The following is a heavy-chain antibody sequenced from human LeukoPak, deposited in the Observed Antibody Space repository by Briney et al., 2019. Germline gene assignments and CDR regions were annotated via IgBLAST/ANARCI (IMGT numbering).Heavy chain of an antibody. J-gene: IGHJ4*02. CDR1: GYTFTDLS. CDR2: LRTNTGGT. Sequence: AASVKVSCKASGYTFTDLSIHWVRQAPGQGLEWMGFLRTNTGGTSYAQEFQGRVTMTRDTSISTAYMELSRLTSDDTAVYFCARHSYDFDFDYWGQGTLVTVSA. D-gene: IGHD3-3*01. CDR3: ARHSYDFDFDY. V-gene: IGHV1-2*02.